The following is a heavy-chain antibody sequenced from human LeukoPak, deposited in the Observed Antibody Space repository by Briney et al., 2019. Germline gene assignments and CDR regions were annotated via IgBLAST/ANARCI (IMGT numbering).Heavy chain of an antibody. CDR1: GGTYSSYT. J-gene: IGHJ4*02. V-gene: IGHV1-69*02. CDR2: IIPILGIA. CDR3: ASTGYQLTIDYYFDY. Sequence: SVKVSCKASGGTYSSYTISWVRQAPGQGLEWMGRIIPILGIANYAQKFQGRVTITADKSTSTAYMELSSLRSEDTAVYYCASTGYQLTIDYYFDYWGQGTLVTVSS. D-gene: IGHD2-2*01.